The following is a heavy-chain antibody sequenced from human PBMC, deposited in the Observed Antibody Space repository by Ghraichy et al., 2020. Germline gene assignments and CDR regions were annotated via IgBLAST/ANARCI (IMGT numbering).Heavy chain of an antibody. J-gene: IGHJ4*02. CDR2: ISAYTGNT. V-gene: IGHV1-18*01. D-gene: IGHD6-19*01. CDR1: GYTFTSYD. CDR3: ARTEVGAVAADY. Sequence: ASVKVSCKASGYTFTSYDINWVRQAPGQGLEWMGWISAYTGNTNYAQKLQGRVTMTTDTSTSTAYMELRSLRSDDTAVYYCARTEVGAVAADYWGQGTLVTVSS.